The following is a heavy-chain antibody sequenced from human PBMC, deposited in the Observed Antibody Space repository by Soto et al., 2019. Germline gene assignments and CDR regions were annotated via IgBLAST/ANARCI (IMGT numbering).Heavy chain of an antibody. CDR1: GFTFSSYW. J-gene: IGHJ6*02. V-gene: IGHV3-7*01. Sequence: EVQLVESGGGLVQPGGSLRLSCVDSGFTFSSYWMSWVRQAPVKGLEWVGNIKQDGSEENYVDSLKGRFTISRDNAKNSMYLQMISLRVEDTAVYYCARIAATGRGWDVWGQGTTVVVSS. CDR3: ARIAATGRGWDV. D-gene: IGHD6-13*01. CDR2: IKQDGSEE.